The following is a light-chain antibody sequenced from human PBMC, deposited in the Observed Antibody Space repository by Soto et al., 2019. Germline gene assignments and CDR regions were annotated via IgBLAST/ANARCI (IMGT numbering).Light chain of an antibody. Sequence: QSVLTQAPSASWTPGQRVTISCSGSSSNIGSNTVSWYQQVPGTAPKVLIYSNDQSPSGVPDRFSGSKSGTSASLAIGGLQSEDESDYYCAAWDGSLSGWGFGGGTKLTVL. J-gene: IGLJ3*02. V-gene: IGLV1-44*01. CDR3: AAWDGSLSGWG. CDR1: SSNIGSNT. CDR2: SND.